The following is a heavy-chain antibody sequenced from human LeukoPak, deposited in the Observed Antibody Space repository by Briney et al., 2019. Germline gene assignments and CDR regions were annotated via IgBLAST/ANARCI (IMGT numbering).Heavy chain of an antibody. J-gene: IGHJ4*02. V-gene: IGHV4-31*11. Sequence: TLSLTCAVYGGSFSGYYWSWIRQHPGKGLEWIGYIYYSGSTYYNPSLKSRVTISVDTSKNQFSLKLSSVTAADTAVYYCAYYDSSGYSSWGQGTLVTVSS. CDR1: GGSFSGYY. CDR2: IYYSGST. D-gene: IGHD3-22*01. CDR3: AYYDSSGYSS.